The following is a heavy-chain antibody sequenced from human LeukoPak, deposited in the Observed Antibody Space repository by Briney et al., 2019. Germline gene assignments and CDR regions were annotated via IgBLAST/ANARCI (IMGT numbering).Heavy chain of an antibody. V-gene: IGHV3-23*01. D-gene: IGHD6-6*01. CDR2: ISGSGGIT. CDR1: GFTFYNYA. Sequence: GGSLRLSCAASGFTFYNYAMSWVRQSPGKGLEWVSSISGSGGITYYADSVKGRFTISRDNSKNTLYLQMSSLRAEDTAVYYCAKDRGSTIAARQDYGGQGTLVTVSS. J-gene: IGHJ4*02. CDR3: AKDRGSTIAARQDY.